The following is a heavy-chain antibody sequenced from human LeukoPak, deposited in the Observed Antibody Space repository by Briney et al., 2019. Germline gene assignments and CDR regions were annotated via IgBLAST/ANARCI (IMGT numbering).Heavy chain of an antibody. V-gene: IGHV3-23*01. D-gene: IGHD3-3*01. CDR1: GFTFSSYA. Sequence: PGGSLRLSCAASGFTFSSYAMSWVRQAPGKGLEWGSAISGSGGSTYYADSVKGRFTISRDNSKNTLYLQMNSLRAEDTAVYYCAKDRSRNYDFWSGYPLHWGQGTLVTVSS. J-gene: IGHJ4*02. CDR2: ISGSGGST. CDR3: AKDRSRNYDFWSGYPLH.